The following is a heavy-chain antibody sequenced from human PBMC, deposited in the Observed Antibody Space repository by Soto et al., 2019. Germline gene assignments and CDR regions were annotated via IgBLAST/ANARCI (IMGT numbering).Heavy chain of an antibody. J-gene: IGHJ4*02. CDR3: ARSISPLEPYYFDY. CDR2: IYPGDSDT. CDR1: GYSFTTYW. Sequence: GESLKISCKGSGYSFTTYWIAWVRQMPGKGLEWMGIIYPGDSDTRYSPSFQGQVTISDDKSISTAYLQWSSLKASDTAMYYCARSISPLEPYYFDYWGQGTLVTVSS. V-gene: IGHV5-51*01. D-gene: IGHD2-21*01.